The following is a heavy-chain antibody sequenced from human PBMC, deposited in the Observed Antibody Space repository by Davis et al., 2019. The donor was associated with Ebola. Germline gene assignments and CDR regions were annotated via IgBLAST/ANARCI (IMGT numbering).Heavy chain of an antibody. Sequence: ASVKVSCKASGYTFTSYYMHWVRQAPGQGLEWMGWINPNSGGTNYAQKFQGWVTMTRDTSISTAYMELSRLRSDDTAVYYCARDLGTVTTSWFDPWGQGTLVTVSS. D-gene: IGHD4-17*01. CDR1: GYTFTSYY. J-gene: IGHJ5*02. CDR2: INPNSGGT. CDR3: ARDLGTVTTSWFDP. V-gene: IGHV1-2*04.